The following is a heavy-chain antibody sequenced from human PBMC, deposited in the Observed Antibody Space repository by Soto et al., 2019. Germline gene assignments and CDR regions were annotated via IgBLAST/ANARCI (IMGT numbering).Heavy chain of an antibody. Sequence: SQTLSLTCAISGDSVSSNSAAWNWIRQSPSRGLEWLGRTYYRSKWYNDYAVSVDSRITINPDPSNNQFSLQLNSVTPEDTAVYYCARGLNYFGSGSPSYGMHVWGQGTALTVSS. V-gene: IGHV6-1*01. CDR3: ARGLNYFGSGSPSYGMHV. D-gene: IGHD3-10*01. J-gene: IGHJ6*02. CDR1: GDSVSSNSAA. CDR2: TYYRSKWYN.